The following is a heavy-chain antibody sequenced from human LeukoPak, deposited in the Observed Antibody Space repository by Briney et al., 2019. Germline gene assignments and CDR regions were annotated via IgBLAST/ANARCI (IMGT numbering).Heavy chain of an antibody. J-gene: IGHJ4*02. D-gene: IGHD6-19*01. V-gene: IGHV3-21*01. Sequence: GGSLRLSCAASGFTFSSYSMNWVRQAPGKGLEWVSSISSGGSYIYYADSVKGRFTISRDNAKNSLYLQMNSLRAEGTAVYFCASACSSGWYYFDYWGQGTPVTVSS. CDR1: GFTFSSYS. CDR3: ASACSSGWYYFDY. CDR2: ISSGGSYI.